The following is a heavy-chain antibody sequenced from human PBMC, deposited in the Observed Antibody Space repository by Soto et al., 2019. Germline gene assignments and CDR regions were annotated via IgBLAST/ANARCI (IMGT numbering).Heavy chain of an antibody. J-gene: IGHJ6*02. V-gene: IGHV4-34*01. Sequence: SETLSLTCAVYGGSFSGYYWSWIRQPPGKGLEWIGEINHSGSTNYNPSLKSRVTISVDTSKNQFSLKLSSVTAADTAVYYCRNRGTYYYGMDVWGQGTTVTVSS. CDR2: INHSGST. D-gene: IGHD3-16*01. CDR1: GGSFSGYY. CDR3: RNRGTYYYGMDV.